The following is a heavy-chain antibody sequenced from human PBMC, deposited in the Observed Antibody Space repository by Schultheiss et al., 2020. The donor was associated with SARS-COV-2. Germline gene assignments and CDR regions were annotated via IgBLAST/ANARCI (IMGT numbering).Heavy chain of an antibody. CDR3: TRHERLLSWGNYYYYGMDV. Sequence: GGSLRLSCAASGFTFSSYWMSWVRQAPGKGLEWVGRIKSKTDGGTTDYAAPVKGRFTISRDDSKNTLYLQMNSLKTEDTAVYYCTRHERLLSWGNYYYYGMDVWGQGTTVTVSS. CDR2: IKSKTDGGTT. J-gene: IGHJ6*02. D-gene: IGHD3-16*01. CDR1: GFTFSSYW. V-gene: IGHV3-15*01.